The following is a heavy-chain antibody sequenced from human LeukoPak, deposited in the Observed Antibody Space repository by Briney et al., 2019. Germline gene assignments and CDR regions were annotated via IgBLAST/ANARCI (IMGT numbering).Heavy chain of an antibody. CDR3: TRRSYPSVTRDY. Sequence: GGSLRLSCAASGFTFSGSAMHWVRQASGKGLEWVGRIRSKTNNYATAYAASVKGRFTIFRDDSKNTAYLQMNSLKTEDTAVYYCTRRSYPSVTRDYWGQGTLVTVSS. D-gene: IGHD4-17*01. CDR2: IRSKTNNYAT. J-gene: IGHJ4*02. V-gene: IGHV3-73*01. CDR1: GFTFSGSA.